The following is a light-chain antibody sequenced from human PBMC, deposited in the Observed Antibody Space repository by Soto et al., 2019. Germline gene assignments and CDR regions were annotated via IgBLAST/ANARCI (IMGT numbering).Light chain of an antibody. CDR3: QQYGSSPWT. J-gene: IGKJ1*01. V-gene: IGKV3-20*01. CDR2: GAS. Sequence: IVLTQSPGTLSLSPGERATLSCRASQSVSSSYLAWYQQKPGQAPRLLIYGASSRATGIPDRFSGSGSGTDFTLTISRLEPEYFAVYYCQQYGSSPWTFGQGTKVEIK. CDR1: QSVSSSY.